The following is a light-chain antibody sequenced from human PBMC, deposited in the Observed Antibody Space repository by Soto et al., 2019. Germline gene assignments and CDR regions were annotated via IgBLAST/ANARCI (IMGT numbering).Light chain of an antibody. J-gene: IGKJ3*01. CDR3: QHYNKRPLT. CDR2: SAS. V-gene: IGKV3-15*01. CDR1: QSANNN. Sequence: EIVMTQSPVTLSVSPGERATLSCTASQSANNNVAWYQQKPGHTPRLLIYSASIGATGTPARFSGSGSGSDFTLTISSLQSEDFAVYYCQHYNKRPLTFGPGTKVDIK.